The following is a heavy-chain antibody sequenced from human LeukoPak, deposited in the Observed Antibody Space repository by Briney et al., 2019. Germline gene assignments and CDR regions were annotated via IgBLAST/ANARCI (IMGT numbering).Heavy chain of an antibody. V-gene: IGHV1-8*01. J-gene: IGHJ5*02. CDR1: GYTFTSYD. Sequence: ASVKVSCKASGYTFTSYDINWVRQATGPGLEWMGWMNPNSGNTGYAQKFQGRVTMTRNTSISTAYMELSSLRSEDTALYYCAAAPQWLVRRWFDPWGQGTLVTVSS. CDR2: MNPNSGNT. CDR3: AAAPQWLVRRWFDP. D-gene: IGHD6-19*01.